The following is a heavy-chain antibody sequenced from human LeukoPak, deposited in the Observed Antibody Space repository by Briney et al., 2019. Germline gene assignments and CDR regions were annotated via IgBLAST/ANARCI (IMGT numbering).Heavy chain of an antibody. V-gene: IGHV3-30*03. CDR2: TSYEGSNE. Sequence: GGSLRLSCAASGFTFGSYGMHWVRQAPGKGLEWVAVTSYEGSNEYYGDSVKGRFTISRDNSKNTLYLQMNSLRAEDTAVYYCARGKTRRITMVRGVINWFDPWRQGTLVTVSS. D-gene: IGHD3-10*01. CDR3: ARGKTRRITMVRGVINWFDP. CDR1: GFTFGSYG. J-gene: IGHJ5*02.